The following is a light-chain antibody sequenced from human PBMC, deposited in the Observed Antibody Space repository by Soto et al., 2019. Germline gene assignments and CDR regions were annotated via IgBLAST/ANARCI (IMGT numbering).Light chain of an antibody. V-gene: IGKV1-5*03. Sequence: DIQMTQSPSTLSASVGDRVTITCRASQSISSWLAWYQHKPGKAPKLLIYKASSLESGVPSSFSGSGSGTEFTLTISSLQPDDVATYYCQQYNSHPLTFGGGTKVEIK. CDR1: QSISSW. CDR2: KAS. CDR3: QQYNSHPLT. J-gene: IGKJ4*01.